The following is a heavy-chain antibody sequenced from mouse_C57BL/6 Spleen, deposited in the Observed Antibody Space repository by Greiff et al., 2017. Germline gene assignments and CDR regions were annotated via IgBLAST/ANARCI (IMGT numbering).Heavy chain of an antibody. CDR3: ARNYYDY. Sequence: EVKLQESGPELVKPGASVKISCKASGYTFTDYYMNWVKQSHGKSLEWIGEINPNNCGTSYNQKFKGKATLTVDKSSSPAYMELRSLTSEESAVYYCARNYYDYWGQGTTLTVSS. CDR1: GYTFTDYY. J-gene: IGHJ2*01. D-gene: IGHD1-1*01. V-gene: IGHV1-26*01. CDR2: INPNNCGT.